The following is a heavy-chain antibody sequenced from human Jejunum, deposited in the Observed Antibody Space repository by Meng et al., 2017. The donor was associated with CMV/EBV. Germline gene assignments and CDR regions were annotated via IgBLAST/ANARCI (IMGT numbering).Heavy chain of an antibody. CDR1: GYAFTDYY. D-gene: IGHD1-26*01. CDR2: INPKNGGP. Sequence: CKTSGYAFTDYYIQWVRQAPGQGLEWMGWINPKNGGPRYAAKFQGRVTMTSDTSLNTAYLDLSGLTSDDTAVYYCTRRKADTGWVYWGQGTLVTVSS. CDR3: TRRKADTGWVY. V-gene: IGHV1-2*02. J-gene: IGHJ4*02.